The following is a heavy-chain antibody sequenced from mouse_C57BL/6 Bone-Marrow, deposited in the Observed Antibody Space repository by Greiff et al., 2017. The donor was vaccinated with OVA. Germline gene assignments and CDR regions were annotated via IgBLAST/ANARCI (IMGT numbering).Heavy chain of an antibody. Sequence: VQLQQSGPELVKPGASVKISCKASGYTFTDYYMNWVKQSHGKSLEWIGDINPNNGGTSYNQKFKGKATLTVDKSYSTAYMESRSLTAEDSAVYYCERNYEGDYWGQGTSVTVSS. CDR3: ERNYEGDY. CDR2: INPNNGGT. CDR1: GYTFTDYY. V-gene: IGHV1-26*01. J-gene: IGHJ4*01. D-gene: IGHD1-1*01.